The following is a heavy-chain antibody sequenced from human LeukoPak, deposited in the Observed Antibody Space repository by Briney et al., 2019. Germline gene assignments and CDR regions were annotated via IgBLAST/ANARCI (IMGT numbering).Heavy chain of an antibody. CDR1: GFTFSGYG. V-gene: IGHV3-48*04. CDR2: ISHDTGDTT. Sequence: GRSLRLSCVGSGFTFSGYGMSWVRQPLGKGLEWIAYISHDTGDTTYYADSVKGRFTISRDNVNSSLYLQMSSLGAEDTAVYYCVRDLTTVTTAWGQGTLVTVSS. D-gene: IGHD4-17*01. CDR3: VRDLTTVTTA. J-gene: IGHJ5*02.